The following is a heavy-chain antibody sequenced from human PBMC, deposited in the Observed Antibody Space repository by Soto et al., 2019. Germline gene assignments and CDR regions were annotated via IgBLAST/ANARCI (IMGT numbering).Heavy chain of an antibody. CDR2: IYYSGST. J-gene: IGHJ5*02. V-gene: IGHV4-31*03. D-gene: IGHD2-2*01. CDR3: ARVPGP. Sequence: QVQLQESGPGLVKPSQTLSLTCTVSGGSISSGGYYWSWIRQHPGKGLEWIGYIYYSGSTYYTPSIRRRVTIPVDTSKNQFSLKLRSGTAAETAAYYCARVPGPWGQGTLVTVSS. CDR1: GGSISSGGYY.